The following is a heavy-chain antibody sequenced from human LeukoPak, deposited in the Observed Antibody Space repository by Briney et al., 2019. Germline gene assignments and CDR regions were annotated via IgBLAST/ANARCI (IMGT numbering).Heavy chain of an antibody. CDR2: ISSSSSYI. Sequence: GGSLRLSCAASGFTFSSYSMNWVRQAPGKGLKWVSSISSSSSYIYYADSVKGRFTISRDNAKNSLYLQMNSLRAEDTAVYYCARDRGTGDYSVVAFDIWGQGTMVTVSS. CDR1: GFTFSSYS. V-gene: IGHV3-21*01. J-gene: IGHJ3*02. CDR3: ARDRGTGDYSVVAFDI. D-gene: IGHD4-17*01.